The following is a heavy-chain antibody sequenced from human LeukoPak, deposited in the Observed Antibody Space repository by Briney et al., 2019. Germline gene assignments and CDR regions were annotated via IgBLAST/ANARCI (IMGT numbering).Heavy chain of an antibody. Sequence: SETLSLTCTVSGGSISSYYWSWIRQPPGKGLERIGYIYYSGSTNYNPSLKSRVTISVDTSKNQFSLKLSSVTAADTAVHYCARGDYDFWSGYYSNWFDPWGQGTLVTVSS. D-gene: IGHD3-3*01. CDR1: GGSISSYY. V-gene: IGHV4-59*01. CDR3: ARGDYDFWSGYYSNWFDP. J-gene: IGHJ5*02. CDR2: IYYSGST.